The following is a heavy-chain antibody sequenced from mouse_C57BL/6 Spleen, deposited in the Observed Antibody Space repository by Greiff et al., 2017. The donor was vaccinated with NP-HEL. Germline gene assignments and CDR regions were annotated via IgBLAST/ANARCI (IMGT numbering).Heavy chain of an antibody. J-gene: IGHJ2*01. CDR1: GYAFSSSW. Sequence: VQLHQSGPELVKPGASVKISCKASGYAFSSSWMNWVKQRPGKGLEWIGRIYPGDGDTNYNGKFKGKATLTADKSSSTAYMQLSSLTSEDSAVYFCARRSDYWGQGTTLTVSS. CDR3: ARRSDY. V-gene: IGHV1-82*01. CDR2: IYPGDGDT.